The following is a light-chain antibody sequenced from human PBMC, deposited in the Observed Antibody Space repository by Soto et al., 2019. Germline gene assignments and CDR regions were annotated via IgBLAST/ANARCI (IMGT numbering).Light chain of an antibody. CDR2: DNN. V-gene: IGLV1-51*01. CDR3: GTWDSSLSAPNWV. CDR1: ISNIGKNC. Sequence: QSVLTQPPSVSAAPGQKVTISCSGSISNIGKNCVSWYQQLPGTAPKVLIYDNNTRPSGIPDRFSGSKSGTSATLGITGLQTGDEADYYCGTWDSSLSAPNWVFGAGTKLTVL. J-gene: IGLJ3*02.